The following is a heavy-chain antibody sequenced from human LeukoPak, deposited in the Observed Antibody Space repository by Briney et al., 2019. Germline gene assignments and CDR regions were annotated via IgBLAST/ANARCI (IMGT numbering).Heavy chain of an antibody. D-gene: IGHD3-9*01. Sequence: GGSLRLSCAASGFTFSSYGMHWVRQAPGRGLEWVSYISSSGSTIYYADSVKGRFTISRDNAKNSLYLQMNSLRAEDTAVYYCAKESILTGYYKDWGQGTLVTVSS. V-gene: IGHV3-48*03. CDR3: AKESILTGYYKD. J-gene: IGHJ4*02. CDR2: ISSSGSTI. CDR1: GFTFSSYG.